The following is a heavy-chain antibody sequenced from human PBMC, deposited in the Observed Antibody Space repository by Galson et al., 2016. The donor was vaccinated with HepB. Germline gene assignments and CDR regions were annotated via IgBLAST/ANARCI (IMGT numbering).Heavy chain of an antibody. Sequence: SVKVSCKASGGTFSNYGISWVRQAPGQGLEWMGGIIPIFGAANYEQKFQGRVTISADEATNTVYMELSSLTSEDPAVYYCARDRSSGWFDSSDIWGQGTMVSVSS. J-gene: IGHJ3*02. CDR3: ARDRSSGWFDSSDI. V-gene: IGHV1-69*13. CDR1: GGTFSNYG. D-gene: IGHD6-19*01. CDR2: IIPIFGAA.